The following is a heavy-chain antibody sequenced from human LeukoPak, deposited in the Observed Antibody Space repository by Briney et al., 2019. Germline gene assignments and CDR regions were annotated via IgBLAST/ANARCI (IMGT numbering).Heavy chain of an antibody. Sequence: SETLSLTCAVYGGSFSGYYWSWIRQPPGKGLEWIGEINHSGSTNYNPSLKSRVTISVDTSKNQFSLKLSSVTAADTAVYYCARPYRVPAAIRYYYYYYMDVWGKGTTVTISS. V-gene: IGHV4-34*01. CDR1: GGSFSGYY. J-gene: IGHJ6*03. D-gene: IGHD2-2*01. CDR2: INHSGST. CDR3: ARPYRVPAAIRYYYYYYMDV.